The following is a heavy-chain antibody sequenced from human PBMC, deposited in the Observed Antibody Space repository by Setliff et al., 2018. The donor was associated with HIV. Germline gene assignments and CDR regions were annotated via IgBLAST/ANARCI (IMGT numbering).Heavy chain of an antibody. V-gene: IGHV4-4*02. CDR3: ARGFRSGRIFGIDY. CDR1: GGSISSSNW. Sequence: SETLSLTCAVSGGSISSSNWWNWVRQPPGKGLEWIGEIYHTGSTNYNPSLKSRLTISVDKSNNQFSLKLSSVTAADTAVYYCARGFRSGRIFGIDYWGQGTLVTVSS. CDR2: IYHTGST. J-gene: IGHJ4*02. D-gene: IGHD3-3*01.